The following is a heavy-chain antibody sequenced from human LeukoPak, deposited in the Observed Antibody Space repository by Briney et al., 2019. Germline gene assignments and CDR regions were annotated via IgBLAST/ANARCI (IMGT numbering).Heavy chain of an antibody. CDR2: IYPGDSDT. D-gene: IGHD1-20*01. Sequence: KCGESLTISCTGSGYTFTSYWIGWVRQMPGKGLEWMGIIYPGDSDTIYSPSFQGQVTISADKSISTAYLQWSSLKASDTAMYYCARRLPKYSWNDMDYWGQGTLVTVSS. CDR3: ARRLPKYSWNDMDY. V-gene: IGHV5-51*01. J-gene: IGHJ4*02. CDR1: GYTFTSYW.